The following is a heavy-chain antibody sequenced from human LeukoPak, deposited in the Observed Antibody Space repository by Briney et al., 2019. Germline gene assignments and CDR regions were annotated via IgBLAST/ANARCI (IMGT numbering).Heavy chain of an antibody. CDR1: GASISSHY. D-gene: IGHD3-22*01. J-gene: IGHJ4*02. CDR3: AGQMDSRGSIDY. Sequence: PSETLSLTCTVSGASISSHYWSWLRQPPGKGLEWVGYFYYSGSINYNPSLKSRVTITADTSKNQFSLKLNAETAADTAVYYCAGQMDSRGSIDYWGQGTLVSVSP. CDR2: FYYSGSI. V-gene: IGHV4-59*08.